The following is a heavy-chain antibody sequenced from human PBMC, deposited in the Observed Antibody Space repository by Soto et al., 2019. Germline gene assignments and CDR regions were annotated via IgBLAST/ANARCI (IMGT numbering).Heavy chain of an antibody. Sequence: GGSLRLSCAASGFTFSSYAMSWVRQAPGKGLEWVSAISGSGGSTYYADSVKGRFTISRDNSKNTLYLQMNSLRAEDTAVYYCAKVLMESIAARQCYFDYWGQGTLVTVSS. CDR1: GFTFSSYA. CDR2: ISGSGGST. J-gene: IGHJ4*02. CDR3: AKVLMESIAARQCYFDY. V-gene: IGHV3-23*01. D-gene: IGHD6-6*01.